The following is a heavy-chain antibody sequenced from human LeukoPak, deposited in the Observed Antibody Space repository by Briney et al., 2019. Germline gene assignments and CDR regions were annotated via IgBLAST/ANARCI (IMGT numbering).Heavy chain of an antibody. V-gene: IGHV3-21*01. CDR2: ISSSSSYI. J-gene: IGHJ4*02. CDR3: ARAGYYYDSSGYYVMTEIDY. D-gene: IGHD3-22*01. CDR1: GFTFSSYS. Sequence: GGSLRLSCAASGFTFSSYSMNWVRQAPGKGLEWVSSISSSSSYIYYADSVKGRFTISRDNAKNSLYLQMNSPRAEDTAVYYCARAGYYYDSSGYYVMTEIDYWGQGTLVTVSS.